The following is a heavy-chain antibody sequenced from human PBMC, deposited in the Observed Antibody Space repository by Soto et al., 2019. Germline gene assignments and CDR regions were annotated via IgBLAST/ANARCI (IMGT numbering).Heavy chain of an antibody. Sequence: GGSLRLSCAASGFTFSSYAMRWVRQAPGKGLEWVAVISYDGSNKYYADSVKGRFTISRDNSKNTLYLQMNSLRAEDTAVYYCARDGPPSVVVVPAAILKYYFDYWGQGTLVTVSS. D-gene: IGHD2-2*01. V-gene: IGHV3-30-3*01. CDR2: ISYDGSNK. J-gene: IGHJ4*02. CDR1: GFTFSSYA. CDR3: ARDGPPSVVVVPAAILKYYFDY.